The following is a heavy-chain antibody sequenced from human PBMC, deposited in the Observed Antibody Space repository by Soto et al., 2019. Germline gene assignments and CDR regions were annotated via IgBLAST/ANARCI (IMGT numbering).Heavy chain of an antibody. CDR2: IYSSGST. V-gene: IGHV3-66*01. Sequence: EVQLVESGGGLVQPGGSLRLSCAASGFTVSSSYISWVRQAPGKRLEWVSTIYSSGSTYYAESVRGRFTISRDESKNTLYLQMNSLGVDDTAVYYCTREASGSGGWSQGSFASWGQGTLVTVSS. CDR3: TREASGSGGWSQGSFAS. J-gene: IGHJ5*02. CDR1: GFTVSSSY. D-gene: IGHD6-19*01.